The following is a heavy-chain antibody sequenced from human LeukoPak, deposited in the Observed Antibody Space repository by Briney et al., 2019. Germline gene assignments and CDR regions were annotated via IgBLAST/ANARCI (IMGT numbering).Heavy chain of an antibody. J-gene: IGHJ4*02. CDR1: GGTFSSYA. D-gene: IGHD5-12*01. V-gene: IGHV1-69*04. CDR3: ARVYSGYDSHFDY. CDR2: IIPIFGIA. Sequence: SVKVACKASGGTFSSYAISWVRQAPGQGLEWMGRIIPIFGIANYAQKFQGRVTITADKSTSTAYMELSSLRSEDTAVYYCARVYSGYDSHFDYWGQGTLVTVSS.